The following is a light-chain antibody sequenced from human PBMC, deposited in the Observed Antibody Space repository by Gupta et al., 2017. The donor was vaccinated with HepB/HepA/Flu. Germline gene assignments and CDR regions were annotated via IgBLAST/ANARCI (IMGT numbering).Light chain of an antibody. CDR1: QSVNSD. V-gene: IGKV3-15*01. CDR3: QQDNKWLLT. Sequence: EIVMTQSPATLSVSPGERATLSCRASQSVNSDLAWYQQKPGQAPRLLIYSASTRATGIPARFSGSGSGTEFTLTISSLQSEDSAIYYCQQDNKWLLTFGGGTKVEIK. CDR2: SAS. J-gene: IGKJ4*01.